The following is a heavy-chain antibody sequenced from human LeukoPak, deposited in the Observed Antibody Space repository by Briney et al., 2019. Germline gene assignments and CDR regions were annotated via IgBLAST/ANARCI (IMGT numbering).Heavy chain of an antibody. Sequence: ASVKVSCKASGYTFTGYYTHWVRQAPGQGLEWMGWINPNSGGTNYAQKFQGRVTMARDTSISTAYMELSRLRSDDTAVYYCARDRWRSSSSILGYWGQGTLVTVSS. CDR1: GYTFTGYY. CDR2: INPNSGGT. D-gene: IGHD6-6*01. J-gene: IGHJ4*02. CDR3: ARDRWRSSSSILGY. V-gene: IGHV1-2*02.